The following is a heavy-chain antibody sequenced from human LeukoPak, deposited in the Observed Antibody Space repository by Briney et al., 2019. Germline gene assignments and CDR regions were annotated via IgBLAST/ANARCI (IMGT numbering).Heavy chain of an antibody. V-gene: IGHV1-69*13. CDR2: IIPIFGTA. J-gene: IGHJ6*02. Sequence: SVKVSCKASGGTFSSYAISWVRQAPGQGLEWMGGIIPIFGTANYAQKFQGRVTITADESTSTAYMELSSLRSEDTTVYYCARGVVSGYYYYGMDVWGQGTTVTVSS. CDR1: GGTFSSYA. CDR3: ARGVVSGYYYYGMDV. D-gene: IGHD3-3*01.